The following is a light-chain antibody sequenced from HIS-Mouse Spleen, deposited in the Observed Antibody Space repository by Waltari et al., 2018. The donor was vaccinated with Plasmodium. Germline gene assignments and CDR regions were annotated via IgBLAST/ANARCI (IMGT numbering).Light chain of an antibody. CDR1: QGISSY. CDR3: QQLNSYPYT. J-gene: IGKJ2*01. CDR2: AAS. Sequence: DIQLTQSPSLLSASVGDRVTTTCRASQGISSYLAWYQQKPGKAPKLLIYAASTLQSGVPSRFSGSGSGTEFTLTISSLQPEDFATYYCQQLNSYPYTFGQGTKLEIK. V-gene: IGKV1-9*01.